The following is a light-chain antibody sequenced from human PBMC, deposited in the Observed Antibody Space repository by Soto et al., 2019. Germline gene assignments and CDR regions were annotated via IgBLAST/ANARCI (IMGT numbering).Light chain of an antibody. V-gene: IGKV3-11*01. CDR3: QQRSNWPPALT. J-gene: IGKJ4*01. CDR2: DAS. CDR1: QSVSSY. Sequence: EIVLTQSPATLSLSPGEKATLSCRASQSVSSYLAWYQQKPGQAPRLLIYDASNRATGITARFSGSGSGTDFTLTISSLAPEDFAVYYCQQRSNWPPALTFGGGTKVEIK.